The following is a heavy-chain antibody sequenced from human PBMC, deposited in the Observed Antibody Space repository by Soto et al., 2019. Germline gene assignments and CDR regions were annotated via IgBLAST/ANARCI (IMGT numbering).Heavy chain of an antibody. CDR3: ARLPGP. CDR2: IYHSGST. Sequence: QLQLQESGSGLVKPSQTLSLTCAVSGGSISSGGYSWSWIRQPPGKGREWIGYIYHSGSTYYNPSPXRXVNLSVARSKNQFSLKLSSVTAADTAVYYCARLPGPWGQGTLVTVSS. CDR1: GGSISSGGYS. J-gene: IGHJ5*02. V-gene: IGHV4-30-2*01.